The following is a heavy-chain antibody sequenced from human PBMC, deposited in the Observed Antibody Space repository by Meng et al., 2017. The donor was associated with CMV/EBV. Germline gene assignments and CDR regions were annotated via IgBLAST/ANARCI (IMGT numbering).Heavy chain of an antibody. J-gene: IGHJ4*02. Sequence: GESLKISCAASGFTFSSYSMNWVRQAPGKGLEWVSSISSSSSYIYYADSVKGRFTISRDNAKHSLYLQMNSLRAEDTAVYYCAREGEAYCGGDCSSWGQGTLVTVSS. CDR1: GFTFSSYS. CDR2: ISSSSSYI. CDR3: AREGEAYCGGDCSS. D-gene: IGHD2-21*01. V-gene: IGHV3-21*01.